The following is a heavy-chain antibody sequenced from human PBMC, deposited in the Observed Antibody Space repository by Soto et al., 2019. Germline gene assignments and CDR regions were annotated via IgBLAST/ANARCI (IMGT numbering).Heavy chain of an antibody. CDR2: IWYDGGNK. CDR3: ARDDHSTSYSIVY. D-gene: IGHD6-6*01. Sequence: QVQLVESGGGVVQPGRSRRLSCAASGFTFSSYGMHWVRQPPGKGLEWVAVIWYDGGNKYYADSVKGRFTISRDNSKNRLYLQMNYLRAEDTAVYYCARDDHSTSYSIVYWGQGTLVTVSS. V-gene: IGHV3-33*01. CDR1: GFTFSSYG. J-gene: IGHJ4*02.